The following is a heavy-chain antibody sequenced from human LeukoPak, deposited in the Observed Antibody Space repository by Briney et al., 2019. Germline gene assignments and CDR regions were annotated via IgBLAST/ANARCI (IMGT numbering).Heavy chain of an antibody. V-gene: IGHV1-69*04. J-gene: IGHJ3*02. D-gene: IGHD3-3*01. CDR2: IIPILGIA. Sequence: ASVKVSCKASGGTFSSYAISWVRQAPGQGLEWMGRIIPILGIANYAQKFQGRVTITADKSTSTAYMELSSLRSEDTAVYYCARARSGVVMVGAFDIWGLGTMVTVSS. CDR1: GGTFSSYA. CDR3: ARARSGVVMVGAFDI.